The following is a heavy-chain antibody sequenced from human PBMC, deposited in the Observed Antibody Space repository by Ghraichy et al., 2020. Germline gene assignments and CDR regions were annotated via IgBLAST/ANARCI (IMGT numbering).Heavy chain of an antibody. V-gene: IGHV1-18*04. CDR1: GYTFTSYG. Sequence: ASVKVSCKASGYTFTSYGISWVRQAPGQGLEWMGWISAYNGNTNYAQKLQGRVTMTTDTSTSTAYMELRSLRSDDTAVYYCARDNRGAADRYYYGMDVWGQGTTVTVSS. CDR2: ISAYNGNT. CDR3: ARDNRGAADRYYYGMDV. J-gene: IGHJ6*02. D-gene: IGHD2-15*01.